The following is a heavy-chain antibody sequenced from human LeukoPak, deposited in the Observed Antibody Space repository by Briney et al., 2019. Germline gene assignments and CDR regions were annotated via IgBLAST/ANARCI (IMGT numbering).Heavy chain of an antibody. CDR1: GFTFSSYG. CDR3: AKAPGGLVVVAATGYYYGMDV. V-gene: IGHV3-30*18. CDR2: ISYDGSNK. Sequence: GGSLRLSCAASGFTFSSYGMHWVRQAPGKGLEWVAVISYDGSNKYYADSVKGRFTISRDNSKNTPYLQMNSLRAEDTAVYYCAKAPGGLVVVAATGYYYGMDVWGQGTTVTVSS. J-gene: IGHJ6*02. D-gene: IGHD2-15*01.